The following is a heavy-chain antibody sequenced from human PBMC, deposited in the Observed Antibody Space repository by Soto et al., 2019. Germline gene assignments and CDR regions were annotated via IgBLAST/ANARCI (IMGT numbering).Heavy chain of an antibody. CDR3: ARAHYGDYGYGMDV. J-gene: IGHJ6*02. Sequence: QLQLQESGSGLVKPSQTLSLTCAVSGGSISSGGYSWSWIRQPPGKGLEWIGYIYHSGSTYYNPSLKSRVPISVDSSKNQFSLKLSSVTAAATAVYYCARAHYGDYGYGMDVWGQGTTVTVSS. CDR1: GGSISSGGYS. V-gene: IGHV4-30-2*01. CDR2: IYHSGST. D-gene: IGHD4-17*01.